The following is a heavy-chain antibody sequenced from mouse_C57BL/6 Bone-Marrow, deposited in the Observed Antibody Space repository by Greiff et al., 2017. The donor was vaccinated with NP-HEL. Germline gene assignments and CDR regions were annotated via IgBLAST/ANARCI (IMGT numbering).Heavy chain of an antibody. J-gene: IGHJ1*03. CDR1: GFSLSTSGMG. CDR3: ARRRDYYGSSTGGNWYFDV. CDR2: IYWDDDT. V-gene: IGHV8-12*01. D-gene: IGHD1-1*01. Sequence: QVTLKESGPGILQSSQTLSLTCSFSGFSLSTSGMGVSWIRQPSGKGLEWLAHIYWDDDTRYNPSLKSRLTISKDTSRNQVFLKITSVDTADTATYYCARRRDYYGSSTGGNWYFDVWGTGTTVTVSS.